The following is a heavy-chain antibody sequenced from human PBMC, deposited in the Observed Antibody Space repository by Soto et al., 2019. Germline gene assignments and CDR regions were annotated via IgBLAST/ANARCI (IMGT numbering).Heavy chain of an antibody. CDR2: INHSGST. CDR3: ASDARIAAAPSFDY. D-gene: IGHD6-13*01. V-gene: IGHV4-34*01. CDR1: GGSFSDYY. J-gene: IGHJ4*02. Sequence: PSEILSLTCAVYGGSFSDYYWSWIRQPPGKGLEWIGEINHSGSTNYNPPLKSRVTISVDTSKNQFSLKLSSVTAADTALYYCASDARIAAAPSFDYWGQGTLVTVSS.